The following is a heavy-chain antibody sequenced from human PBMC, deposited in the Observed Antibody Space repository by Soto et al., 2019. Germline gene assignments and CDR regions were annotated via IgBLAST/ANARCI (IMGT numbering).Heavy chain of an antibody. CDR3: ARHVLRGGSFFYPIDY. CDR1: GGSFSGYY. Sequence: SETLSLTCAVYGGSFSGYYWTWIRQPPGTGLEWIGEINHSGSTNSNPSLKSRVTISVDTSKNQFSLKLSSVTAADTAVYYCARHVLRGGSFFYPIDYWGQGILVTVSS. V-gene: IGHV4-34*01. CDR2: INHSGST. J-gene: IGHJ4*02. D-gene: IGHD1-26*01.